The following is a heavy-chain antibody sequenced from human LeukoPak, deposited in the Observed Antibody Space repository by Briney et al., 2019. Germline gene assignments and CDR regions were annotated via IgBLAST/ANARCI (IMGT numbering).Heavy chain of an antibody. CDR1: GGTFSNYA. Sequence: ASVKVSCKASGGTFSNYAISWVRQAPGQGLEWMGRIIPILGIANYAQKFQGRVTITADKSTSTAYMELSSLRSEDTAVYYCARDPEDTVTTWSVVSWVDYWGQGTLVTVSS. D-gene: IGHD4-17*01. CDR2: IIPILGIA. V-gene: IGHV1-69*04. CDR3: ARDPEDTVTTWSVVSWVDY. J-gene: IGHJ4*02.